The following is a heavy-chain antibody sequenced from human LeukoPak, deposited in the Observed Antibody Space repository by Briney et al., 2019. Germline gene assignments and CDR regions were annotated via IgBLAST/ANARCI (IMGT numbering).Heavy chain of an antibody. CDR3: ARWGHFDTSGYFVVDY. D-gene: IGHD3-22*01. V-gene: IGHV4-59*01. Sequence: SETLSLTCTVSGGSISSYYWSWIRQSPGKGLEWIGHIHYSGSTHYNPSLQSRVSISIDTSKNHFSLKLRSVTAVDTAVYYCARWGHFDTSGYFVVDYWGQGTLVTVSS. CDR2: IHYSGST. CDR1: GGSISSYY. J-gene: IGHJ4*02.